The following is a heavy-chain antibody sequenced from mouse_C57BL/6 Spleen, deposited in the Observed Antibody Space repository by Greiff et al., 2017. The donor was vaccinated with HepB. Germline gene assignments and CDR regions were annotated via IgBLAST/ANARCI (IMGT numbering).Heavy chain of an antibody. D-gene: IGHD1-1*01. CDR3: AREDITTVVDCAMDY. J-gene: IGHJ4*01. Sequence: VQLQQSGPELVKPGASVKISCKASGYTFTDYYMNWVKQSHGKSLEWIGDINPNNGGTSYNQKFKGKATLTVDKSSSTAYMELRSLTSEDSAVYYCAREDITTVVDCAMDYWGQGTSVTVSS. CDR2: INPNNGGT. V-gene: IGHV1-26*01. CDR1: GYTFTDYY.